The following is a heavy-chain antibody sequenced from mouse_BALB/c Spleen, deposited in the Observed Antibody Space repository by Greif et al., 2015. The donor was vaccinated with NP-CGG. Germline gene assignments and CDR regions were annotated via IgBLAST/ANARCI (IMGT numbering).Heavy chain of an antibody. J-gene: IGHJ2*01. CDR1: GYSFTGYY. CDR2: INPYNGAT. Sequence: EVQLQQSGPELVKPGASVKISCKASGYSFTGYYMHWVKQSHVKSLEWIGRINPYNGATSYNQNFKDKASLTVDKSSSTAYMELHSLTSEDSAVYYRARAGYYRYFDYWGQGTTLTVSS. CDR3: ARAGYYRYFDY. V-gene: IGHV1-31*01. D-gene: IGHD2-14*01.